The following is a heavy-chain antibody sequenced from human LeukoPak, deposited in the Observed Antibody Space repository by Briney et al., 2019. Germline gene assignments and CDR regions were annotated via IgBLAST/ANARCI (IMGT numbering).Heavy chain of an antibody. CDR1: GGSISSYY. CDR3: ARDPSGVPPDAFDI. J-gene: IGHJ3*02. CDR2: IYTSGST. V-gene: IGHV4-4*07. Sequence: KASETLPLTCSVSGGSISSYYWSWIRQPAGKGLEWIGRIYTSGSTNYNPSLKSRVTMSVDTSKNQFSLKLSSVTAADTAVYYCARDPSGVPPDAFDIWGQGTRVTVSS. D-gene: IGHD3-10*01.